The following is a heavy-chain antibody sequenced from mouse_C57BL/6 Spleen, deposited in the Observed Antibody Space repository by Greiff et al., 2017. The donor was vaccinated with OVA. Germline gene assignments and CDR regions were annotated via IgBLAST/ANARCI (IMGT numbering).Heavy chain of an antibody. V-gene: IGHV1-54*01. J-gene: IGHJ2*01. D-gene: IGHD2-5*01. CDR2: INPGSGGT. CDR1: GYAFTNYL. Sequence: QVQLQQSGAELVRPGTSVKVSCKASGYAFTNYLIEWVKQRPGQGLEWIGVINPGSGGTKYNEKFKGKATLTADKSSSTAYMQLSSLTSEDSAVYFCARSGSNYDYWGQGTTLTVSS. CDR3: ARSGSNYDY.